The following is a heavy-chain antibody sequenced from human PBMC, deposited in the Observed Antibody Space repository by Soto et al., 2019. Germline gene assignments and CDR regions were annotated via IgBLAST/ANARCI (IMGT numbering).Heavy chain of an antibody. CDR2: IRSKANSYAT. J-gene: IGHJ4*02. CDR1: GFTFSGSA. D-gene: IGHD2-15*01. Sequence: GGSLRLSCAASGFTFSGSAMHWVRQASGKGLEWVGRIRSKANSYATAYAASVKGRFTISRDDSKNTANLQMNSLKTEDTAVYYCTRLSIMQFKSDCSGGSCRLSGDYWGQGTLVTVSS. V-gene: IGHV3-73*01. CDR3: TRLSIMQFKSDCSGGSCRLSGDY.